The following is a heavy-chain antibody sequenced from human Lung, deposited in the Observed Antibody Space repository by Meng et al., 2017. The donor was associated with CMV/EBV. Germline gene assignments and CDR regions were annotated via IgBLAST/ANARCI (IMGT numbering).Heavy chain of an antibody. J-gene: IGHJ3*02. CDR1: GGTFTGYA. D-gene: IGHD2-15*01. V-gene: IGHV1-69*13. CDR3: ARGTAIVQYISSGLDI. CDR2: IIPILGTV. Sequence: SXXVSXKASGGTFTGYAVGWVRQAPGQGLEWMGGIIPILGTVNYAQNFQDRVTITADESTVTAYMELSSLRSEDTAVYYCARGTAIVQYISSGLDIWVQGKXVT.